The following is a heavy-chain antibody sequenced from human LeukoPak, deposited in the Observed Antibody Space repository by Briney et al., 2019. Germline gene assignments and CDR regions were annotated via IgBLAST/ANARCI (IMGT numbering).Heavy chain of an antibody. CDR3: ARAGYSSGWYDDGTVDY. Sequence: GGSLRLSCAASGFTFSSYSMNWVRQAPGKGLEWVSSISSSSSYIYYADSVKGRFTISRDNAKNSLYLQMNSLRAEDTAVYYCARAGYSSGWYDDGTVDYWGQGTLVTVSS. CDR2: ISSSSSYI. CDR1: GFTFSSYS. V-gene: IGHV3-21*01. D-gene: IGHD6-19*01. J-gene: IGHJ4*02.